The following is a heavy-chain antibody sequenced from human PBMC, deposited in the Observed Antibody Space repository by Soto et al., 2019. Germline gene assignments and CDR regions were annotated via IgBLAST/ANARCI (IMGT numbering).Heavy chain of an antibody. D-gene: IGHD2-2*01. V-gene: IGHV4-59*08. CDR3: AGRDCSGTNCYYLDYYYMDV. CDR2: IYYSGST. Sequence: WTWIRQSPGKGLEWIGYIYYSGSTAYNPSLRGRLAISIDTSKNQFSLRLNSMTAADTAVYYCAGRDCSGTNCYYLDYYYMDVWGKGTTVTVSS. J-gene: IGHJ6*03.